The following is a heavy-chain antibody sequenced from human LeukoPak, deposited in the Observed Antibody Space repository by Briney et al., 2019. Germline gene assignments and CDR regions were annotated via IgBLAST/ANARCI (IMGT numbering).Heavy chain of an antibody. CDR2: MNPNSGNT. CDR1: GYAFTSYD. D-gene: IGHD1-1*01. Sequence: GASVKVSCKASGYAFTSYDINWVRQATGQGLEWMGWMNPNSGNTGYAQEFQGRVTMTRTTSISTAYMELSSLRSEDTAVYYCATTGIGRYCFDYWGQGTLVTVSS. V-gene: IGHV1-8*01. J-gene: IGHJ4*02. CDR3: ATTGIGRYCFDY.